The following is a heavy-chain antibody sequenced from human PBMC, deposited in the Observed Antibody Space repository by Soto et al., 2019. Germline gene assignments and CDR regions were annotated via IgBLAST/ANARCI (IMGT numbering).Heavy chain of an antibody. CDR2: IGGSGSST. CDR3: AKGTLRGYSYGNDF. Sequence: EVQLLESGGGLVQPGGSLRLSCAASGFTFSSYAMSWVRQAPGKGLEWVSAIGGSGSSTYYADSVKGRFTMSRDNSKSTLYLQMSSLRAEDTAVYFCAKGTLRGYSYGNDFWGQGTLVTVSS. V-gene: IGHV3-23*01. D-gene: IGHD5-18*01. CDR1: GFTFSSYA. J-gene: IGHJ4*02.